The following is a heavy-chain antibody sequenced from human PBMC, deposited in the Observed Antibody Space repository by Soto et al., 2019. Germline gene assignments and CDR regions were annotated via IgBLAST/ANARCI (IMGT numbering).Heavy chain of an antibody. Sequence: PGGSLRLSCAASGFTFSSYGMHWVRQAPGKGLEWVAVISYDGSNKYYADSVKGRFTISRDNSKNTLYLQMSSLRAEDTAVYYCAKDWEGSSWYPYFDYWGQGTLVTVSS. CDR2: ISYDGSNK. CDR1: GFTFSSYG. J-gene: IGHJ4*02. D-gene: IGHD6-13*01. V-gene: IGHV3-30*18. CDR3: AKDWEGSSWYPYFDY.